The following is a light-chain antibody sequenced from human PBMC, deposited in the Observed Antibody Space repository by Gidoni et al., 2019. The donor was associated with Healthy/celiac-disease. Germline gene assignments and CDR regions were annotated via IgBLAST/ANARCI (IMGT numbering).Light chain of an antibody. CDR3: QQYNNWPRGA. CDR1: QSVSSN. CDR2: CI. Sequence: EIVMTQSPATLSVSPGERATLSCRASQSVSSNLAWYQQKPPGSQAPHLWCIPSGSGTEFTLTISSLQSEDFAVYYCQQYNNWPRGAFGQGTKVEIK. J-gene: IGKJ1*01. V-gene: IGKV3-15*01.